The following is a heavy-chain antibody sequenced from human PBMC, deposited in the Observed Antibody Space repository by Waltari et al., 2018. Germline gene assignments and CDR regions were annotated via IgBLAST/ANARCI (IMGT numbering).Heavy chain of an antibody. D-gene: IGHD2-2*01. J-gene: IGHJ4*02. CDR3: AIQVVPDPNFDY. CDR1: GFTFSDYY. V-gene: IGHV3-11*01. CDR2: ISSSGSTI. Sequence: QVQLVESGGGLVKPGGSLRLSCAASGFTFSDYYMSWIRQAPGKGLGCVSYISSSGSTIYYAASVKGRLTISRDNAKNSLYLQMNSLRAEDTAGYYCAIQVVPDPNFDYWGQGTLVTVSS.